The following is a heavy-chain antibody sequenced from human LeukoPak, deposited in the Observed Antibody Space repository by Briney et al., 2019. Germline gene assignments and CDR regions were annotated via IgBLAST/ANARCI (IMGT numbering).Heavy chain of an antibody. CDR1: GYSFLSYW. CDR3: ARHGSRWLQSAFGY. D-gene: IGHD5-24*01. Sequence: GESLKISCKASGYSFLSYWIGGVRQLPGKGLEWPGGIYPEDSDTKYSPSFKGHVTISADKSINTAYLQWNSLKSSDTAMYFCARHGSRWLQSAFGYWGQGALVTVSS. J-gene: IGHJ4*02. V-gene: IGHV5-51*01. CDR2: IYPEDSDT.